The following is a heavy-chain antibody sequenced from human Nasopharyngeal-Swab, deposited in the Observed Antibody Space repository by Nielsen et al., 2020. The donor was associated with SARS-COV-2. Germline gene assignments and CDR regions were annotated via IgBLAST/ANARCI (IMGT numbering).Heavy chain of an antibody. CDR3: ATDLNSEGYCSSTSCYVLDYYGMDV. CDR1: GFTFSSYA. V-gene: IGHV3-23*01. J-gene: IGHJ6*02. CDR2: ISGSGGST. Sequence: GESLKISCAASGFTFSSYAMSWVRQAPGKGLEGVSAISGSGGSTYYADSVKGRFTISRDNSKNTLYLQMNSLRAEDTAVYYCATDLNSEGYCSSTSCYVLDYYGMDVWGQGTTVTVSS. D-gene: IGHD2-2*01.